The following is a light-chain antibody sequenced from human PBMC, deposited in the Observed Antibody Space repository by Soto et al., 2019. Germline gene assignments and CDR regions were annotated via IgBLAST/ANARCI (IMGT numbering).Light chain of an antibody. J-gene: IGLJ2*01. CDR2: DVN. Sequence: QSVLTQPPSVSGSPGQSVAISCSGTSSDVGGYNYVSWYQQYPGRAPKLMIYDVNKRPSGVPDRFFGSKSGNTASLTVSGLQAEDEADYYCVSYAGSSQPAFGGETKLTVL. CDR1: SSDVGGYNY. CDR3: VSYAGSSQPA. V-gene: IGLV2-8*01.